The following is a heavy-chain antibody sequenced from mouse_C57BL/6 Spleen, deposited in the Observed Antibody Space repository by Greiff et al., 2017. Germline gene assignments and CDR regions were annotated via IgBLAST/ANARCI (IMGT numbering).Heavy chain of an antibody. CDR1: GYAFSSYW. CDR2: IYPGDGDT. V-gene: IGHV1-80*01. Sequence: VKLMESGAELVKPGASVKISCKASGYAFSSYWMNWVKQRPGKGLEWIGQIYPGDGDTNYNGKFKGKATLTADKSSSTAYMQLSSLTSEDSAVYFGAPYGPYAMDYWGQGTSVTVSS. D-gene: IGHD1-1*02. CDR3: APYGPYAMDY. J-gene: IGHJ4*01.